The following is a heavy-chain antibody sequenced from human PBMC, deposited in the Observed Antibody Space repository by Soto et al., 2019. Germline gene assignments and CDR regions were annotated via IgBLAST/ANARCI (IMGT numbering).Heavy chain of an antibody. CDR3: ARLGGWQRYYFDY. Sequence: QVQLQESGPGLVKSSQTLSLTCTVSGVSISDGGYYWSWIRQHPGKGLEWIGYIHYTGNTNYNPSLTSRIIMSVDTSRNQFTLELPSVTAADTAVYFCARLGGWQRYYFDYWGQGTLVSVSS. CDR1: GVSISDGGYY. CDR2: IHYTGNT. D-gene: IGHD5-12*01. V-gene: IGHV4-31*03. J-gene: IGHJ4*02.